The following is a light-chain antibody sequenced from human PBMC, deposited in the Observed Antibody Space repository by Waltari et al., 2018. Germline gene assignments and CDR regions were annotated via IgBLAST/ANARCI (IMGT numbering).Light chain of an antibody. CDR3: CSYAGGSAFV. J-gene: IGLJ1*01. CDR2: GVS. Sequence: QSALTQPASVSGSPGQSITISCTATSSDVGRYNLVSWYQHRPGKAPKLILYGVSKRPSGVSNRFSGSKSGNTASLTISGLRTEDEADYYCCSYAGGSAFVFGTGTKITVL. V-gene: IGLV2-23*02. CDR1: SSDVGRYNL.